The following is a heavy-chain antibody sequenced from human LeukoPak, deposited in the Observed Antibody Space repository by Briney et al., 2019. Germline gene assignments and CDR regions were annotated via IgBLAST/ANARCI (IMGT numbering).Heavy chain of an antibody. Sequence: SETLPLTCTVSGGSISSYYWSWIRQHPGKGLEWIGYIYYSGSTYYNPSLKSRVTISVDTSKNQFSLKLSSVTAADTAVYYCARAPVPYYYGSGSPQPLDYWGQGTLVTVSS. J-gene: IGHJ4*02. CDR3: ARAPVPYYYGSGSPQPLDY. V-gene: IGHV4-59*06. D-gene: IGHD3-10*01. CDR2: IYYSGST. CDR1: GGSISSYY.